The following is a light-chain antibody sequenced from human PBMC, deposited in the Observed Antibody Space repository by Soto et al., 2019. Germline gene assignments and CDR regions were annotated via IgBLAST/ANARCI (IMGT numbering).Light chain of an antibody. CDR1: QTINNY. J-gene: IGKJ1*01. V-gene: IGKV1-39*01. CDR2: STS. Sequence: QMTQSPSSLSASVGDRVTITCRSSQTINNYLNWYLQRPGKAPVLLLYSTSNLQSGAPSRFSGRGSGTDFNLTISNLQPEDFATYYCQQFYGAPQTFGQGTRVDI. CDR3: QQFYGAPQT.